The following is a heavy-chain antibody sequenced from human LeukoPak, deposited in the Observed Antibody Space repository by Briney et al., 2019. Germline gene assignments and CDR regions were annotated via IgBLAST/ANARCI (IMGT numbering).Heavy chain of an antibody. CDR2: IYYSGST. J-gene: IGHJ4*02. D-gene: IGHD5-18*01. Sequence: SETLSLTCTVSGGSVSSGSYYWRWIRQPPGKGLEWIGYIYYSGSTNYNPSLKSRVTISVDTSKNQFSLKLSSVTAADTAVYYCARAAAEYSYGWAYYFDYWGQGTLVTVSS. V-gene: IGHV4-61*01. CDR3: ARAAAEYSYGWAYYFDY. CDR1: GGSVSSGSYY.